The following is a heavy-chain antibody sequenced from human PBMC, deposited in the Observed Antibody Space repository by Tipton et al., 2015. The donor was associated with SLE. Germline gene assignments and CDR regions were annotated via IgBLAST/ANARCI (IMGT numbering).Heavy chain of an antibody. CDR3: ARVAYCGGDCYQGAFDI. D-gene: IGHD2-21*01. V-gene: IGHV1-2*06. CDR1: GYTFTGYY. Sequence: QSGAEVKKPGASVKVSCKASGYTFTGYYMHWVRQAPGQGLEWMGRINPNSGGTNYAQKLQGRVTMTRDTSISTAYMELSRLRSDDTAVYYCARVAYCGGDCYQGAFDIWGQGTMVTVSS. J-gene: IGHJ3*02. CDR2: INPNSGGT.